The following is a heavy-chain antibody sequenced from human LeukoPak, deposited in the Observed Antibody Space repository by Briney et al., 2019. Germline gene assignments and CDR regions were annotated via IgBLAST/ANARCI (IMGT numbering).Heavy chain of an antibody. Sequence: GGSLRLSCAASGFTSSSYGMHWVRQAPGKGLGWVAVISYDGSNKYYADSVKGRFTISRDYSKNTLYLQMNSLRAEDTAVHYCAKEGRSCWYNFDYWGQGTLVTVSS. V-gene: IGHV3-30*18. D-gene: IGHD6-19*01. J-gene: IGHJ4*02. CDR2: ISYDGSNK. CDR1: GFTSSSYG. CDR3: AKEGRSCWYNFDY.